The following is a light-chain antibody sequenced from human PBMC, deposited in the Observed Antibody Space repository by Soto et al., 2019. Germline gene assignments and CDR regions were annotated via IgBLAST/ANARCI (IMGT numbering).Light chain of an antibody. CDR2: DAS. CDR1: HDITSY. V-gene: IGKV1-33*01. J-gene: IGKJ3*01. CDR3: QKCDYLPI. Sequence: DIQMTQSPSSLSASVGDRVTITCQASHDITSYLNWYQHKPGKAPKLLIYDASILEAGVPSRFSGSGSGTEFTFTISSLQHEDFATYYCQKCDYLPIFGHGTTVDFK.